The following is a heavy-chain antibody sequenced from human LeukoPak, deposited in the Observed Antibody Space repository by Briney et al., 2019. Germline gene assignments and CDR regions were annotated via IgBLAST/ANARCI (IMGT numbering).Heavy chain of an antibody. Sequence: GGSLRLSCAASGFTFSGYWMSWLRLVPGKGLEWVGNIKPDGSEKNYADSMKGRFTISRDNAQNSLYLQMNNLRAEDTAMYYCARDVVVVVASDSNFNYWGQGTLVTVSS. V-gene: IGHV3-7*01. J-gene: IGHJ4*02. CDR3: ARDVVVVVASDSNFNY. CDR2: IKPDGSEK. CDR1: GFTFSGYW. D-gene: IGHD2-15*01.